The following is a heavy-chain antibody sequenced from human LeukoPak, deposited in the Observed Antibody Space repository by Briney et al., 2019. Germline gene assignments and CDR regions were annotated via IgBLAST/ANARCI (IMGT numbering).Heavy chain of an antibody. Sequence: SETLSLTCTVSGGSINSYYWSWIRQPAGKGLEWIGRIYTSGRTNYNSSLKSRVTMSLDTSKNQFSLKLTSVTAADTAVYYCARDLEWSINDYYFYYYMDVWGKGTTVTVSS. D-gene: IGHD3-3*01. J-gene: IGHJ6*03. CDR1: GGSINSYY. CDR2: IYTSGRT. V-gene: IGHV4-4*07. CDR3: ARDLEWSINDYYFYYYMDV.